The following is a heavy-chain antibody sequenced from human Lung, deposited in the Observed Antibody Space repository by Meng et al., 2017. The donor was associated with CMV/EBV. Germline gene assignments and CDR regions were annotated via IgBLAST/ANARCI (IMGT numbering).Heavy chain of an antibody. D-gene: IGHD1-26*01. CDR3: ARGHTNSGSFVGYYALDV. CDR2: IHYSGSS. J-gene: IGHJ6*02. V-gene: IGHV4-59*01. CDR1: GASISSYY. Sequence: SETLSLTCTVSGASISSYYSSWIRQPPGRGLEWIGNIHYSGSSNYNPSLKGRVTMSVATSEDQFSLRLNSVTAADTAVYYCARGHTNSGSFVGYYALDVWGQGATVTVSS.